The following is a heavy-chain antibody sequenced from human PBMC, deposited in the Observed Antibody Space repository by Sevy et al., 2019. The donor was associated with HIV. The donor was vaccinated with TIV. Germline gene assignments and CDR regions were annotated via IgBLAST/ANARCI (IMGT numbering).Heavy chain of an antibody. V-gene: IGHV1-18*01. D-gene: IGHD3-3*01. CDR1: GYSFNMYG. CDR3: ARHRPQGVVIIRGSGCHYGADF. J-gene: IGHJ6*02. CDR2: ISAYTGDT. Sequence: ASVKVSCKTSGYSFNMYGISWVRQAPGQGLEWMGWISAYTGDTDYRQMFRGRVTMTTDASTNTAYMELRRLTSDDTAVYYCARHRPQGVVIIRGSGCHYGADFWGQGTMVTVS.